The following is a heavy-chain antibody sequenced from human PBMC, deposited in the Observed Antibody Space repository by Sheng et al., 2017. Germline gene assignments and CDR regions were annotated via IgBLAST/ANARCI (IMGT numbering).Heavy chain of an antibody. CDR2: ISGSRNYI. CDR3: ARDHGGDYGQVDYYDGMDV. D-gene: IGHD4-17*01. V-gene: IGHV3-21*02. Sequence: EVQLVESGGGLVKPGGSLRLSCAASGFTFSSYSFNWVRQAPGKGLEWVSSISGSRNYIYYADSVKGRFTISRDNAKNSLYLQMNSLRAEDTAVYYCARDHGGDYGQVDYYDGMDVWGQGTTVTVSS. J-gene: IGHJ6*02. CDR1: GFTFSSYS.